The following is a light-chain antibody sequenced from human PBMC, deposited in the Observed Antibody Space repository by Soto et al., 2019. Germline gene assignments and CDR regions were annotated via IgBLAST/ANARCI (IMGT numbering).Light chain of an antibody. Sequence: DIQMTQSPPSLSASVGDRVIITSRASQSTNNYLNWYHQKPGKAPSLLIYDTSILQSGVPSRFRGSGSETDYTLTITSPQPEDFATYYCQQSFKNPLTFGVGTNVEIK. CDR2: DTS. J-gene: IGKJ4*01. CDR1: QSTNNY. CDR3: QQSFKNPLT. V-gene: IGKV1-39*01.